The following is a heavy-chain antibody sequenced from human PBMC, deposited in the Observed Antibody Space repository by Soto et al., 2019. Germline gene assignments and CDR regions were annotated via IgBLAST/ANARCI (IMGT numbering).Heavy chain of an antibody. CDR1: GYTFTRYA. V-gene: IGHV1-3*01. CDR2: INAGNGNT. J-gene: IGHJ1*01. D-gene: IGHD2-21*02. CDR3: ARSGVVVTALDY. Sequence: ASVKVSCKASGYTFTRYAMHWVRQAPGQRLEWMGWINAGNGNTKYSQKFQGRVTITRDTSASTAYMELSSLRSEDTAVYYCARSGVVVTALDYWGRGSLVTVSA.